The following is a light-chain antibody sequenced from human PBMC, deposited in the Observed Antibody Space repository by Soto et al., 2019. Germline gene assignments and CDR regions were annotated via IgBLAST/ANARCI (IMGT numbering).Light chain of an antibody. CDR3: QQYGSSPWT. V-gene: IGKV3-20*01. Sequence: EIVLTQSPGTLSLSPGERATLSCRASQRVTTSYLAWYQQKPGQAPRRLIYRASTRAAGIPDRFSASGSGTDFTLTISRLEPEDFAVYFCQQYGSSPWTFGHGTKVEIK. CDR2: RAS. J-gene: IGKJ1*01. CDR1: QRVTTSY.